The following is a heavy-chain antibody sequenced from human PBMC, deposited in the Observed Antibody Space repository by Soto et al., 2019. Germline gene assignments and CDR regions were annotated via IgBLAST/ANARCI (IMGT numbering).Heavy chain of an antibody. CDR1: SGSISSSNW. Sequence: QVQLQESGPGLVKPSGTLSLTCAVSSGSISSSNWWSWVRQPPGKGLEWIGEIYHSGSTNYNPSLKSRVTISVDKSKNQFPLKLSSVTAADTAVYYCARVGSSGWNNWFDPWGQGTLVTVSS. CDR2: IYHSGST. V-gene: IGHV4-4*02. CDR3: ARVGSSGWNNWFDP. J-gene: IGHJ5*02. D-gene: IGHD6-19*01.